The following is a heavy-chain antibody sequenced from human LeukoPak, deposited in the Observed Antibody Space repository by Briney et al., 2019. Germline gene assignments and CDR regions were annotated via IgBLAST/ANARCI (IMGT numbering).Heavy chain of an antibody. D-gene: IGHD1-1*01. CDR1: GFIFSDYY. Sequence: PGGSLRLSCAASGFIFSDYYMIWIRQAPGKGLEWVAYISSSGLTIYYADSVKGRFTISRDNAKSSLYLQMNSLRAEDTAVYYCARDKIEGPTKLDYWGQGILVTVSS. CDR2: ISSSGLTI. CDR3: ARDKIEGPTKLDY. J-gene: IGHJ4*02. V-gene: IGHV3-11*04.